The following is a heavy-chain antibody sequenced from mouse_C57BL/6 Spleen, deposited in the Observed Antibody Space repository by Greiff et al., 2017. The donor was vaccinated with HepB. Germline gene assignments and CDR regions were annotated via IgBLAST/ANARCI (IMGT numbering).Heavy chain of an antibody. CDR1: GYTFTSYW. J-gene: IGHJ3*01. V-gene: IGHV1-69*01. CDR3: ARRLRGTGFAY. D-gene: IGHD1-3*01. CDR2: IDPSDSYT. Sequence: VQLQQPGAELVMPGASVKLSCKASGYTFTSYWMHWVKQRPGQGLEWIGEIDPSDSYTNYNQKFKGKSTLTVDKSSSTAYMQLSSLTSEDSAVYYCARRLRGTGFAYWGQGTLVTVSA.